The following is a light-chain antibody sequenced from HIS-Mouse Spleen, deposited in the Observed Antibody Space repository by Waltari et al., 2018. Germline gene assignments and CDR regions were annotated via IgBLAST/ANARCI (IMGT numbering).Light chain of an antibody. J-gene: IGLJ3*02. Sequence: QSALTQPASVSGSPGQSITIPCTGTSSDVGGYNYVSWYQQHPGKAPKLMIYEVSNRPSGVSNRFSGSKSGNTASLTISGLQAEDEADYYCSSYTSSSTLVFSGGTKLTVL. CDR2: EVS. CDR3: SSYTSSSTLV. V-gene: IGLV2-14*01. CDR1: SSDVGGYNY.